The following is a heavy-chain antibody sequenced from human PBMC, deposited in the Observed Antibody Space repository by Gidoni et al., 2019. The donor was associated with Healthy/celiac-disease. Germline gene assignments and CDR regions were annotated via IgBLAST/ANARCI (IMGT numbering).Heavy chain of an antibody. Sequence: QVQLQASCSGLVKPSATLSLPCAVSGYSISSGYSWGWNRQHPGTGLEWIGSIYHSVSTYYNPALKSRVTISVDTSKNQFSPKLSSVTAADTAGDYCATIDAPYCSGGSCYPPDYWGQGTLVTVSS. CDR1: GYSISSGYS. V-gene: IGHV4-38-2*01. CDR3: ATIDAPYCSGGSCYPPDY. CDR2: IYHSVST. D-gene: IGHD2-15*01. J-gene: IGHJ4*02.